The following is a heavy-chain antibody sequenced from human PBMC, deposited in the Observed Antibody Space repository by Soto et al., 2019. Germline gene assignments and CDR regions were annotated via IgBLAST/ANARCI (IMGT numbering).Heavy chain of an antibody. CDR3: AAGSGSGWYSSTYYYYGMDV. D-gene: IGHD6-19*01. Sequence: GASVKVSCKASGFTFTSSAVQWVRQARGQRLEWIGWIVVGSGNTNYAQKFQERVTITRDMSTSTAYMELSSLRSEDTAVYYCAAGSGSGWYSSTYYYYGMDVWGQGTPVTVSS. J-gene: IGHJ6*02. CDR1: GFTFTSSA. CDR2: IVVGSGNT. V-gene: IGHV1-58*01.